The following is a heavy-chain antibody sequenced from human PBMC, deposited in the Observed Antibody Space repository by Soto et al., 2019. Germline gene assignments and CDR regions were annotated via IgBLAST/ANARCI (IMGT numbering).Heavy chain of an antibody. J-gene: IGHJ6*02. CDR3: ARERGQLVRAPNTDRGTMDV. Sequence: SVKVSCKASGGTFSSYAISWVRQAPGQGLEWMGGIIPIFGTANYAQKFQGRVTITADESTSTAYMELSSLRSEDTAVYYCARERGQLVRAPNTDRGTMDVWGQGTTVTVSS. CDR1: GGTFSSYA. CDR2: IIPIFGTA. V-gene: IGHV1-69*13. D-gene: IGHD6-6*01.